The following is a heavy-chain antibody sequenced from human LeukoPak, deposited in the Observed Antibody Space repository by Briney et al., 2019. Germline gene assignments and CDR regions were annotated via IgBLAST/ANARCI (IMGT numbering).Heavy chain of an antibody. J-gene: IGHJ5*02. V-gene: IGHV3-11*04. CDR2: ISSSGSTI. D-gene: IGHD4-17*01. CDR1: GFTFSDYY. CDR3: ARDLATVTTTPWFDP. Sequence: PGGSLRLSCAASGFTFSDYYMSWIRQAPGKGLEWVSYISSSGSTIYYADSVKGRFTISRDNAKNSLYLQMNSLRAEDTAVYYCARDLATVTTTPWFDPWGQRTLVTVSS.